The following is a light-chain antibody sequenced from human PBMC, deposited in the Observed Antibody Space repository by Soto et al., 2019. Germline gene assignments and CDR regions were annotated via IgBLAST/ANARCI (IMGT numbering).Light chain of an antibody. J-gene: IGKJ2*01. V-gene: IGKV3-20*01. Sequence: EIVLTQSPGTLSLSPGERATLSCRASQSVTNNYLAGYRQKPGQAPRVLIYGASSRATGIPDRFSGSGSGTDFTLTISRLEPEDLAVYYCEQYGSSPYTFGQGTKLEIK. CDR3: EQYGSSPYT. CDR2: GAS. CDR1: QSVTNNY.